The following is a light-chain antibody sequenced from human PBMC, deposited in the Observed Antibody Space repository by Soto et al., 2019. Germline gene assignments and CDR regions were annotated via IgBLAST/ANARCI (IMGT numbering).Light chain of an antibody. J-gene: IGKJ5*01. CDR3: QQLNAYPPT. CDR2: ATS. Sequence: INFTQSRSSVPASVGDGVTISFRASQGINYYLAWYQQKPGQAPKLLIYATSTLQSGVPSRFSGSGSGTDFTLNISDLQPEDFATYYCQQLNAYPPTFGQGTRLEI. V-gene: IGKV1-9*01. CDR1: QGINYY.